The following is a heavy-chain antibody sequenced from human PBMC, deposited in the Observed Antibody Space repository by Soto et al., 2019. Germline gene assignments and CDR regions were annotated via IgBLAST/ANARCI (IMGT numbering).Heavy chain of an antibody. CDR1: GFTFSDYS. D-gene: IGHD3-10*01. CDR2: FTRRGNI. Sequence: PGGSLRLSCAACGFTFSDYSMSWVRQAPGRGLEWVSTFTRRGNIYYADSVKGRFTISRDNSKSTLYLQMDSLRAEDTALYYCAREYAPGSPNYDYWGLGTLVTVSS. J-gene: IGHJ4*02. CDR3: AREYAPGSPNYDY. V-gene: IGHV3-23*01.